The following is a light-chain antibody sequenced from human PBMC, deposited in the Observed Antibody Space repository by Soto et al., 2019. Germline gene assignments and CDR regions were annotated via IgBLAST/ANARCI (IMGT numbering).Light chain of an antibody. CDR3: LQHNSYPS. V-gene: IGKV1-17*01. J-gene: IGKJ5*01. CDR1: EDIRGD. Sequence: DTQLTQSPSSLSASVGDRVTITCRASEDIRGDLGWYQQKPGKAPKRLIYAASRLQSGVPSRFSGSGSGTEFTLTISSLQPEDFATYYCLQHNSYPSFGQGTRLEIK. CDR2: AAS.